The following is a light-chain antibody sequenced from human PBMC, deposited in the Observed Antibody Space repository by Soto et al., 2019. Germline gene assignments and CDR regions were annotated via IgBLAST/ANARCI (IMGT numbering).Light chain of an antibody. J-gene: IGLJ2*01. Sequence: QSALTQPASMSGSPGQSLTISCTGTSSDVGNYNLVSWYQQHPGKVPKLIIYEVNERPSGVSNRFSGSKSGNTASLTISGLQAEDDAEYYCFSHAGCGRGLFGGGTKLTVL. CDR1: SSDVGNYNL. CDR3: FSHAGCGRGL. CDR2: EVN. V-gene: IGLV2-23*02.